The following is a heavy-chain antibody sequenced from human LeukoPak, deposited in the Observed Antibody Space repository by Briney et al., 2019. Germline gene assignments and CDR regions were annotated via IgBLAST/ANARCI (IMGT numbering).Heavy chain of an antibody. D-gene: IGHD1-20*01. CDR1: GYTFISFY. J-gene: IGHJ4*02. Sequence: GASVKVSCKASGYTFISFYMHWVRQAPGQGLEWMGVINPSGGSTAYAQQFQGRVTMTRDTSTSTVYMELGGLRAEDTAVYYCARHSLIGTTPFDYWGEGTLVTVSS. CDR2: INPSGGST. CDR3: ARHSLIGTTPFDY. V-gene: IGHV1-46*01.